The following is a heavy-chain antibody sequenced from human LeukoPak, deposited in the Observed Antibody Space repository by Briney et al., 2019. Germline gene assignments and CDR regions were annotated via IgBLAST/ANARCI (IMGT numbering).Heavy chain of an antibody. D-gene: IGHD4-11*01. CDR3: ASVTNNYFDY. V-gene: IGHV4-31*03. CDR2: IYYNGNT. Sequence: SQTLSLTCTVSGGSIRSSGGYYWSWIRQHPRNVLEWIGFIYYNGNTYYNPFLRSRVTTSVDTSKNQFSLTLSSVTAADTAVYYCASVTNNYFDYWGQGTLVTVSS. CDR1: GGSIRSSGGYY. J-gene: IGHJ4*02.